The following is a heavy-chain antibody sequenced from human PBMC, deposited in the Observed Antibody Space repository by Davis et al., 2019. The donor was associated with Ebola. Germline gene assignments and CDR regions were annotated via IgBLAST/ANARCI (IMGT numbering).Heavy chain of an antibody. CDR2: IYNGGST. Sequence: GGSLRLSCAASAFTVSSNYMSWVRQAPGKGLEWVSVIYNGGSTYYADSVKGRFTISRDNSKNTLYLQMNSLGVEDTAVYYCARTHCSGGSCYLDYWGQGTLVTVSS. V-gene: IGHV3-53*01. D-gene: IGHD2-15*01. J-gene: IGHJ4*02. CDR3: ARTHCSGGSCYLDY. CDR1: AFTVSSNY.